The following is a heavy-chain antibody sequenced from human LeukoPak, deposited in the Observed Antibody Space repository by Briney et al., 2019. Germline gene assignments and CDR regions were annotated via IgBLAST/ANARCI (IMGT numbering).Heavy chain of an antibody. V-gene: IGHV3-21*01. CDR1: GFTFSS. CDR3: ARDRVVAGYYYGMDV. D-gene: IGHD3-10*01. CDR2: ISSSSSYI. Sequence: GGSLRLSCAASGFTFSSMNWVRQAPGKGLEWVSSISSSSSYIYYADSEKGRFTISRDNAKNSLYLQTNCLRAEDTAVYYCARDRVVAGYYYGMDVWGKGTTVTVSS. J-gene: IGHJ6*04.